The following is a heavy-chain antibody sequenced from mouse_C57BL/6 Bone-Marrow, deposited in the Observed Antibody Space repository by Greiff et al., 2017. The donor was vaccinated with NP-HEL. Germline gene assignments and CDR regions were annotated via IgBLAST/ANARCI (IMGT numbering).Heavy chain of an antibody. D-gene: IGHD2-13*01. Sequence: QVQLQQPGAELVKPGASVKLSCKASGYTFTSYWMHWVKQRPGQGLEWIGMIHPNSGSTNYNEKFKSKATLTVDKSSSTAYMQLSSLTSEDSAVXYCASGDCRYWYIDFWGKGTTVTVSS. CDR3: ASGDCRYWYIDF. CDR2: IHPNSGST. CDR1: GYTFTSYW. J-gene: IGHJ1*03. V-gene: IGHV1-64*01.